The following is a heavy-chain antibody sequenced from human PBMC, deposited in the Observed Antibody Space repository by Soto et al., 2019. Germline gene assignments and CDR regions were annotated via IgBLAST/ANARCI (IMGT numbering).Heavy chain of an antibody. Sequence: PSETLSLTCTVSGGSISSSSYYWGWIRQPPGKGLEWIGCIYYSGSTYYNPSLKSRVTISVDTSKNQFSLKLSSVTAADTAVYYCRGTHHPLDYWGQGTLVPVSS. CDR1: GGSISSSSYY. D-gene: IGHD6-25*01. V-gene: IGHV4-39*03. CDR3: RGTHHPLDY. CDR2: IYYSGST. J-gene: IGHJ4*02.